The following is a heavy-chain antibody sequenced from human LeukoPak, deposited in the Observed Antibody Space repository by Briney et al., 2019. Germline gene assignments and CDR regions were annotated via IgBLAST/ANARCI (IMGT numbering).Heavy chain of an antibody. CDR1: GFTFRNFA. CDR2: VSGDAGTI. Sequence: GGSLRLSCAASGFTFRNFAMNWVRQAPGKGLEWVSVVSGDAGTIHYADPVKGRFTISRGNSKNTLYLQMKSLRAEDTAIYYCAKGWSGYFRSPFDLWGQGTMVTVSS. CDR3: AKGWSGYFRSPFDL. J-gene: IGHJ3*01. V-gene: IGHV3-23*01. D-gene: IGHD3-3*01.